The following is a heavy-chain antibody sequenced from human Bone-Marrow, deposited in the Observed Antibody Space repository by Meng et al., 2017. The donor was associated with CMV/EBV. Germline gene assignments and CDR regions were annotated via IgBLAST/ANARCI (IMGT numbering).Heavy chain of an antibody. CDR3: AKLPGRYGGYTYYFDY. V-gene: IGHV3-23*01. D-gene: IGHD5-12*01. CDR2: ISGTGGST. CDR1: GFTFSTYA. J-gene: IGHJ4*02. Sequence: GFTFSTYAMSWVRQAPGKGLEWVSAISGTGGSTYYADSVKGRFTISRDNSKNTLYLQMNSLRAEDTAVYYCAKLPGRYGGYTYYFDYWGQGTLVTVSS.